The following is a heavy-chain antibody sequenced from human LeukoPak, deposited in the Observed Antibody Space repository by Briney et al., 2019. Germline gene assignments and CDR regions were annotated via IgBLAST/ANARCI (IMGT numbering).Heavy chain of an antibody. J-gene: IGHJ3*02. CDR1: GGSFSGYY. CDR2: INHSGST. D-gene: IGHD3-10*01. Sequence: SETLSLTCAVYGGSFSGYYWSWIRQPPGKGLEWIGEINHSGSTNYNPSLKSRVTISVDTSKNQFSLKLSSVIAADTAVYYCARLWFGGDAFDIWGQGTMVTVSS. V-gene: IGHV4-34*01. CDR3: ARLWFGGDAFDI.